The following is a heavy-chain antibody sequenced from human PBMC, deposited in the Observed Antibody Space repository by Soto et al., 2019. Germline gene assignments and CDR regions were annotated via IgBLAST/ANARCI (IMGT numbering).Heavy chain of an antibody. CDR3: AKDGSSWYVVGSHANFDY. D-gene: IGHD6-13*01. Sequence: PGGSLRLSCAASGFTFSSYAMSWVRQAPGKGLEWVSAISGGGSSTYYADSVKGRFTISRDNSKSTLYLQMNSLRAEDTAVYYCAKDGSSWYVVGSHANFDYWGQGTLVTVSS. CDR1: GFTFSSYA. J-gene: IGHJ4*02. V-gene: IGHV3-23*01. CDR2: ISGGGSST.